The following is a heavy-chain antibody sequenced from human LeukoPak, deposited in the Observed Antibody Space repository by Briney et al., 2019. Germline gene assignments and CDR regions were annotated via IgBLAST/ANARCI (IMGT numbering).Heavy chain of an antibody. V-gene: IGHV1-18*01. D-gene: IGHD6-19*01. CDR3: ARNYTSGGIDY. CDR1: GYTLTSVG. CDR2: ISTHNVYT. J-gene: IGHJ4*02. Sequence: GASVKGSRKTSGYTLTSVGLSWVRQTPRQRLEWMGWISTHNVYTIYAQKLQRRVTTSTDTSTSTAYMELRSLRSDDTAVYYCARNYTSGGIDYWGQGTLVIVSS.